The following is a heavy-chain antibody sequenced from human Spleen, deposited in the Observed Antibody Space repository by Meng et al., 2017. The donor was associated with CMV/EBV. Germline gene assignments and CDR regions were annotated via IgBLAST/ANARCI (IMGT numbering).Heavy chain of an antibody. CDR3: ARVKREGDY. J-gene: IGHJ4*02. Sequence: LRLSCEGSGFTFSDYYMSWIRQAPGKGLEWVSYISGGGSTIYYADSVKGRFTISRDNAKNSLYLQMNSLRAEDTAVYYCARVKREGDYWGQGTLVTVSS. CDR1: GFTFSDYY. CDR2: ISGGGSTI. V-gene: IGHV3-11*01. D-gene: IGHD1-26*01.